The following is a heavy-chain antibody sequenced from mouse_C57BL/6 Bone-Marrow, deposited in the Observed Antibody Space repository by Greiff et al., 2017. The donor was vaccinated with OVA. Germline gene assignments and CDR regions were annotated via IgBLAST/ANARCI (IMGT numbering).Heavy chain of an antibody. Sequence: EVQLVESGGDLVKPGGSLKLSCAASGFTFSSYGMSWVRQTQDKRLEWVATISSGGSYTYYPDSVKGRFTISRDNAKNTMYLQMSSLKYEDTAMYCCSRLQLTGDAMDYGGQGTSVTVSS. CDR3: SRLQLTGDAMDY. CDR1: GFTFSSYG. V-gene: IGHV5-6*01. J-gene: IGHJ4*01. CDR2: ISSGGSYT. D-gene: IGHD4-1*01.